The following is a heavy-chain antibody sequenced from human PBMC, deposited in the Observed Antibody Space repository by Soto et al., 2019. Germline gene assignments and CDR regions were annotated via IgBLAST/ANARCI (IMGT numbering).Heavy chain of an antibody. CDR2: IYYSGST. D-gene: IGHD6-6*01. Sequence: PSETLSLTCTVSGGSISDFYWSWIRQPPGKGLEWIGYIYYSGSTNYNPSLKSRVTISVDTSKNQFSLNLRSMSPADTAVYYCTRVGGIAARTFDYWGPGTLVTVSS. J-gene: IGHJ4*02. CDR1: GGSISDFY. CDR3: TRVGGIAARTFDY. V-gene: IGHV4-59*01.